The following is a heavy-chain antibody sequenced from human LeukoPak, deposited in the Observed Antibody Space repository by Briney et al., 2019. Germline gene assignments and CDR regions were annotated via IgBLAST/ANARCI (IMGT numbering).Heavy chain of an antibody. D-gene: IGHD6-19*01. CDR1: GGSISSYY. CDR3: ARGEPAFSSGWYTYYFDY. V-gene: IGHV4-59*01. J-gene: IGHJ4*02. CDR2: IYYSGTT. Sequence: SETLSLTCTVSGGSISSYYWSWIRQTPGKGLEWVGYIYYSGTTNYNPSLRSRVAISLDTSKNQFSLKLSSVTAADTAVYYCARGEPAFSSGWYTYYFDYWGQGTLVTVSS.